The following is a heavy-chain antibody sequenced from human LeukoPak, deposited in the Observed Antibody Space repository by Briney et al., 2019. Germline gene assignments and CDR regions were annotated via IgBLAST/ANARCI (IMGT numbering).Heavy chain of an antibody. CDR2: IWYDGSNK. Sequence: PGRSLRLSCAASGFTFSNYGMHWVRQAPGKGLEWVAVIWYDGSNKDYTDSVKGRFTISRDNSKNTLYLQMNSLRAEDTAVYYCAREHTRAATGTHWFDPWGQGTLVTVSS. V-gene: IGHV3-33*01. J-gene: IGHJ5*02. CDR3: AREHTRAATGTHWFDP. D-gene: IGHD6-13*01. CDR1: GFTFSNYG.